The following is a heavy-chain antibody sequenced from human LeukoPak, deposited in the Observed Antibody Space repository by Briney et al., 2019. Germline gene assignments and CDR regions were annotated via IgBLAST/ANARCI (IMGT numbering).Heavy chain of an antibody. J-gene: IGHJ4*02. CDR1: GFXFSNYA. CDR2: ISGSGDST. CDR3: AKNRLYNDY. D-gene: IGHD3-16*02. Sequence: GGSLRLSCVVFGFXFSNYAISWVRQAPGKGLEWVSSISGSGDSTYYADSVKGRFTIFRDNSKKTLYLQMNSLTAEDTALYYCAKNRLYNDYWGQGTLVTVSS. V-gene: IGHV3-23*01.